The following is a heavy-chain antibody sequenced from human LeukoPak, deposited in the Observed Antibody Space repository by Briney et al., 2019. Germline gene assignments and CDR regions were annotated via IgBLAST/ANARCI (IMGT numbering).Heavy chain of an antibody. CDR2: ISYDGSTK. D-gene: IGHD4-17*01. V-gene: IGHV3-30*03. CDR3: ARVAATVTTFDY. CDR1: GFTFSTYG. J-gene: IGHJ4*02. Sequence: TGGSLRLSCTASGFTFSTYGMHWVRQAPGKGLEWVTLISYDGSTKYYSDSVKGRFTLSRDNSKNTLYLQMNSLRAEDTAVYYCARVAATVTTFDYWGQGTLVTVSS.